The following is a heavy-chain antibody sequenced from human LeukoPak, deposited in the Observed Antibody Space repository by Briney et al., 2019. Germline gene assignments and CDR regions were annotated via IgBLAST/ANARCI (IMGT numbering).Heavy chain of an antibody. V-gene: IGHV4-59*11. J-gene: IGHJ4*02. Sequence: SETLSLTCTVSGASINTHYWGWIRQPPGKGLEWIGYIYYSGSTNYNPSLKSRVTISVDTSKNQFSLKLSSVTAADTAVYYCARGLRFDWLSGWGQGTLVTVSS. CDR1: GASINTHY. D-gene: IGHD3-9*01. CDR3: ARGLRFDWLSG. CDR2: IYYSGST.